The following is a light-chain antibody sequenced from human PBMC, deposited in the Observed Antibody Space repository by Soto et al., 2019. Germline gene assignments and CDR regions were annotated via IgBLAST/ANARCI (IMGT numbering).Light chain of an antibody. CDR1: ENINNR. J-gene: IGKJ1*01. Sequence: EVVMTQSPATLSVSPGERATLSCRASENINNRLAWYQQTPGQAPRLLIYGASPRATGIPDRFRGSGSGTEFTLTIGSLQSEDFAVYYCQQYSDWPPWTFGQGTKVEIK. V-gene: IGKV3-15*01. CDR2: GAS. CDR3: QQYSDWPPWT.